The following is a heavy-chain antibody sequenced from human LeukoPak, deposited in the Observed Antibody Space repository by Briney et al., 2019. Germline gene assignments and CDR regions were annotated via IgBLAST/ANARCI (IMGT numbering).Heavy chain of an antibody. Sequence: ASVRVSCKASGYTFTSYGISWVRQAPRQGLEWMGWISAYNGNTNYAQKLQGRVTMTTDTSTSTAYMELRSLRSDDTAVYYCAREDENCSGGSCCGGSDYWGQGTLVTVSS. CDR2: ISAYNGNT. V-gene: IGHV1-18*01. D-gene: IGHD2-15*01. J-gene: IGHJ4*02. CDR3: AREDENCSGGSCCGGSDY. CDR1: GYTFTSYG.